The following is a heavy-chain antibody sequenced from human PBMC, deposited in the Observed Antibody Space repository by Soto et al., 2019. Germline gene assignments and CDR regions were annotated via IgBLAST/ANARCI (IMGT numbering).Heavy chain of an antibody. J-gene: IGHJ4*02. CDR1: GFTFSSYA. D-gene: IGHD4-17*01. Sequence: QVQLVESGGGVVQPGRSLRLSCAASGFTFSSYAMHWVRQAPGKGLEWVAVISYDGSNKYYADSAKGRFTISRDNSKNTLYLQMNSLTVEDTAVYYCAREGTTAPAFDYWGQGTLVTVSS. CDR2: ISYDGSNK. CDR3: AREGTTAPAFDY. V-gene: IGHV3-30-3*01.